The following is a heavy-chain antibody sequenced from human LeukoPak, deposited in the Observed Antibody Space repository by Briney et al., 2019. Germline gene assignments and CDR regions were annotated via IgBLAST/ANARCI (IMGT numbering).Heavy chain of an antibody. CDR1: GGSISSGGYY. V-gene: IGHV4-31*03. CDR3: AREDRLGGKHLDY. Sequence: PSETLSLTCTVSGGSISSGGYYWTWIRQHPGKGLEWIGNIYYTGSIHYNPSLKSRVAISVDTSKNQFSLKLSSVTAADTAVYYCAREDRLGGKHLDYWGQGTLVTVSS. D-gene: IGHD3-10*01. CDR2: IYYTGSI. J-gene: IGHJ4*02.